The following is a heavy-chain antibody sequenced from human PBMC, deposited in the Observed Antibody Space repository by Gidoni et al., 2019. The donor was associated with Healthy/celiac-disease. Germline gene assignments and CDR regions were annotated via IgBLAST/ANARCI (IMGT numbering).Heavy chain of an antibody. V-gene: IGHV3-33*01. CDR3: ARATIAVAGPPSLGWFDP. Sequence: QVQLVESGGGLVQPGRSLRLSCAASGFTFTSYGMHWVRQAPGKGLEWVAVIWYDGSNKYYADSVKGRFTISRDNSKNTLYLQMNSLRAEDTAVYYCARATIAVAGPPSLGWFDPWGQGTLVTVSS. CDR1: GFTFTSYG. J-gene: IGHJ5*02. CDR2: IWYDGSNK. D-gene: IGHD6-19*01.